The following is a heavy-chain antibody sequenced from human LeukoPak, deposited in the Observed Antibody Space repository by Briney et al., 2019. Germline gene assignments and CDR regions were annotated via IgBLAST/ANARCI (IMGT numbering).Heavy chain of an antibody. CDR3: ARDLGLNWFDP. J-gene: IGHJ5*02. V-gene: IGHV1-18*01. D-gene: IGHD3-16*01. CDR1: GDTFTNTG. Sequence: ASVKVSCKASGDTFTNTGFSWVRQAPGQGLEWVGWISIYNRNTNYAQRLQGRLTLTADTSTTTVYMELRSLRSDDTAVYYCARDLGLNWFDPWGQGTLVTVSS. CDR2: ISIYNRNT.